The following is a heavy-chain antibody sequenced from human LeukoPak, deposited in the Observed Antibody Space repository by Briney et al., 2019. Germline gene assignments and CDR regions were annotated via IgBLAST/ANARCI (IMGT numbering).Heavy chain of an antibody. D-gene: IGHD3-3*01. Sequence: PSETLSLTCTVSGGSISSGSYYWSWIRQPAGKGLEWIGCIYTSGSTNYNPSLKSRVTISVDTSKNQFSLKLSSVTAADTAVYYCASAPYYDFWSGPTDYWGQGTLVTVSS. V-gene: IGHV4-61*02. J-gene: IGHJ4*02. CDR1: GGSISSGSYY. CDR2: IYTSGST. CDR3: ASAPYYDFWSGPTDY.